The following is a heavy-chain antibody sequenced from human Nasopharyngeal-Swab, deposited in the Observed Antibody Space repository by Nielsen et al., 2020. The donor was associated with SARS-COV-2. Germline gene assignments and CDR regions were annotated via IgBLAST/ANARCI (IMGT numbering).Heavy chain of an antibody. Sequence: ASVKVSCKASGYTFTSYYMHWVRQAPGQGLEWMGIINPSGGSTSYAQKFQGRVTMTRDTSTSTVYMELSSLRSEDTAVYYCARDFTLTGYDFWGGYYYYYYMDVWGKGTTVTVSS. J-gene: IGHJ6*03. CDR2: INPSGGST. D-gene: IGHD3-3*01. V-gene: IGHV1-46*01. CDR3: ARDFTLTGYDFWGGYYYYYYMDV. CDR1: GYTFTSYY.